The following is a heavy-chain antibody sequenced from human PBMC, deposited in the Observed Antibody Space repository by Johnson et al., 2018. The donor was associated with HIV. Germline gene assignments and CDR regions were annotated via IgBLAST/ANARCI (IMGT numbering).Heavy chain of an antibody. D-gene: IGHD1-26*01. J-gene: IGHJ3*02. Sequence: VQLVESGGGVVQPGRSLRLSCTVSGFTFSNAWMNWVRQAPRKGLEWVGRIKSKTDGGTTDYAAPVKGRFIISRDDSKNTLYLQMNSLKSEDTAVYYCTTDRVGSGSHDAFDIWGQGTIVTVSS. V-gene: IGHV3-15*01. CDR3: TTDRVGSGSHDAFDI. CDR1: GFTFSNAW. CDR2: IKSKTDGGTT.